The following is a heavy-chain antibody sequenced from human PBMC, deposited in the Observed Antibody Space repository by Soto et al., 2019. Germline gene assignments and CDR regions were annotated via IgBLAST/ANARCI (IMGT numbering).Heavy chain of an antibody. V-gene: IGHV3-53*01. J-gene: IGHJ4*02. Sequence: PGGSLRLSCAASGFTVSSNYMSWVRQAPGKGLEWVSVIYSGGSTNYADAVKGRFTISRDNSKNTLYLQMNSLRAEDTAVYYCERGTMAVNFDYWGQGTLVTVSS. CDR1: GFTVSSNY. CDR2: IYSGGST. D-gene: IGHD6-19*01. CDR3: ERGTMAVNFDY.